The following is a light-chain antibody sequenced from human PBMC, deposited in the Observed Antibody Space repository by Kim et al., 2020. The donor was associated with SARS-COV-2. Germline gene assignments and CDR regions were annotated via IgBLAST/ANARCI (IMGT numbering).Light chain of an antibody. CDR2: KAS. CDR3: QQYNSYSYT. V-gene: IGKV1-5*03. Sequence: DIQMTQSPSTLSASVGDRVIITCRASQSITSWLAWYQQKPGKAPKLLIYKASSLESGVPSRFSGSGSGTEFTLTISSLQPDDFATYYCQQYNSYSYTFGQGTKVDIK. CDR1: QSITSW. J-gene: IGKJ2*01.